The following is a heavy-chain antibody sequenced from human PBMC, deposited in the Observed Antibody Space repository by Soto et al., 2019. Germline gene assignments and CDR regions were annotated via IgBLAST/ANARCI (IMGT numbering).Heavy chain of an antibody. D-gene: IGHD1-1*01. CDR2: LYDLDGT. CDR1: GFTVSGKKY. J-gene: IGHJ3*02. Sequence: GGSLRLSCAAFGFTVSGKKYVAWVRQAPGKGLEWVSALYDLDGTYYADSVKGRFTTSSDSSRPTVYLQMNSLRPDDTAVYSCATWHLQEHAYDIWGQGTMVTGSS. CDR3: ATWHLQEHAYDI. V-gene: IGHV3-53*01.